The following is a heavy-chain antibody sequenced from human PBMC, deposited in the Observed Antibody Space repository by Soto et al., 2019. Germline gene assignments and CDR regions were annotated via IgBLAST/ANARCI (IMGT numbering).Heavy chain of an antibody. Sequence: QVQLVQSGAEVKKPGASVKVSCKASGYTFTSYGISWVRQAPGQGLEWMGWISAYNGNTNYAQKLQGRVTMTTDTSTSTAYMELRSLRSDVTAVYYCARDLRLGGVVIIIYYGMDVWGQGTTVTVSS. CDR3: ARDLRLGGVVIIIYYGMDV. CDR1: GYTFTSYG. D-gene: IGHD3-3*01. J-gene: IGHJ6*02. CDR2: ISAYNGNT. V-gene: IGHV1-18*01.